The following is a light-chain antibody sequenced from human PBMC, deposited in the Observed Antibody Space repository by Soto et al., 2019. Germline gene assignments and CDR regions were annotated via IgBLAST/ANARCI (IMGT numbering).Light chain of an antibody. CDR2: VTS. J-gene: IGKJ1*01. V-gene: IGKV1-39*01. Sequence: DIQMTQSPSFLSASVGDRVTVTCRPSQNISKFLNWYQEKPGKPPKILIYVTSNLENGVPSRFKGRGSGTDFALTINGLQPEDFAPYYCQQTYRRPGTFGQGTMV. CDR3: QQTYRRPGT. CDR1: QNISKF.